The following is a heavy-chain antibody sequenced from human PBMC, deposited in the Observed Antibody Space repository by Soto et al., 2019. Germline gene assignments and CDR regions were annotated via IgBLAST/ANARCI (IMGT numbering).Heavy chain of an antibody. CDR3: ARGVDIVVVPASRRPATGAFDI. Sequence: GGSLRLSCAASGFTVSSNYMSWVRQAPGKGLEWVSVIYSGGSTYYADSVKGRFTISRHNSKNTLYLQMNSLRAEDTAVYYCARGVDIVVVPASRRPATGAFDIWGQGTMVTVSS. CDR1: GFTVSSNY. V-gene: IGHV3-53*04. D-gene: IGHD2-2*01. J-gene: IGHJ3*02. CDR2: IYSGGST.